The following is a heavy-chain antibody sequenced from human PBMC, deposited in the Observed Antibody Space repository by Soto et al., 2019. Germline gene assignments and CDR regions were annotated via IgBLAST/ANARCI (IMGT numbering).Heavy chain of an antibody. CDR3: ARGSGHNSYYMDV. Sequence: QVQLVESGGGVVQPGRSLRLSCAASGFTFRSYGMHWVRQAPAKGLEWVAVIWYDGSNKFYGDPVKGRFSISRDNSRSTLSLQMDSLSAEDTAVYYCARGSGHNSYYMDVWGKGTTVTVSS. CDR1: GFTFRSYG. J-gene: IGHJ6*03. V-gene: IGHV3-33*01. CDR2: IWYDGSNK.